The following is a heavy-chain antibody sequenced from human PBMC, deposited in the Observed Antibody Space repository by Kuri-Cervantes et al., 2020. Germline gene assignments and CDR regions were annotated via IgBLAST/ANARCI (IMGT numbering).Heavy chain of an antibody. D-gene: IGHD2-15*01. CDR1: GYTFTYRY. CDR3: ARDGGKPNYYYFMDV. CDR2: ISAYNGIT. V-gene: IGHV1-18*04. Sequence: ASVKVSCKASGYTFTYRYLHWVRQAPGQGLEWMGWISAYNGITNYAQKFQGRVTMTTDTSTSTAYMELRSLSSDDTAVYFCARDGGKPNYYYFMDVWGKGTTVTVSS. J-gene: IGHJ6*03.